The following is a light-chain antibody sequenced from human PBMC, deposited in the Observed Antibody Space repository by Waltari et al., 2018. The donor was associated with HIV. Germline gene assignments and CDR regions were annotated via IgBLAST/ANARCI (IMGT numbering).Light chain of an antibody. CDR3: CSYGGSSTWV. V-gene: IGLV2-23*01. J-gene: IGLJ3*02. Sequence: QSALTQPASASGYPRQSITIHCTGTSSDVGNYNLVSWYQQYPGNAPKLMIYEAVKRPSGVSNRSSASKSGNTASLTSSGLQAEDEAAYYCCSYGGSSTWVFGGGTRLTVL. CDR2: EAV. CDR1: SSDVGNYNL.